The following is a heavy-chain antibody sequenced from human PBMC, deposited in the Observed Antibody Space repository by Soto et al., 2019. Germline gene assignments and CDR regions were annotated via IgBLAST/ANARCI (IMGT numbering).Heavy chain of an antibody. CDR3: AKDEGSGRRRQTPGY. V-gene: IGHV3-30*18. J-gene: IGHJ4*02. CDR2: ISYDGSNK. D-gene: IGHD3-10*01. Sequence: GGSLRLSCAASGFTFSSYGMHWVRQAPGKGLEWVAVISYDGSNKYYADSVKGRFTISRDNSKNTLYLQMNSLRAEDTAVYYCAKDEGSGRRRQTPGYWGQGTLVTVSS. CDR1: GFTFSSYG.